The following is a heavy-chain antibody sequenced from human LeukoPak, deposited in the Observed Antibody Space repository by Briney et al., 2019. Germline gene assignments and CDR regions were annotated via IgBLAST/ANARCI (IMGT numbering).Heavy chain of an antibody. D-gene: IGHD1-1*01. CDR3: ARDEANSDGPYGMDV. CDR2: ISYDGGNK. CDR1: GFTFSSYA. J-gene: IGHJ6*02. Sequence: GGSLRLSCAASGFTFSSYAMHWVRQAQGKGLEWVAAISYDGGNKYYADSVKGRFTISRDNSKNTLYLQMNSLRAEDTAVYYCARDEANSDGPYGMDVWGQGTTVTVSS. V-gene: IGHV3-30-3*01.